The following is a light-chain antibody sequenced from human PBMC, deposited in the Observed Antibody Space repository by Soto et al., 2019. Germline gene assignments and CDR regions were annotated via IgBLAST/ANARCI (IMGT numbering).Light chain of an antibody. CDR2: GAS. CDR3: QQYNSWWT. J-gene: IGKJ1*01. CDR1: QSVSSN. Sequence: EIVMTQSPATLSVSPGERATLSCRASQSVSSNLAWYQQKPGQAPRLLIYGASTRATGIPARFSSSGSGTEFPLTISSLQAEDFAVYYCQQYNSWWTFGQGTKVEIK. V-gene: IGKV3-15*01.